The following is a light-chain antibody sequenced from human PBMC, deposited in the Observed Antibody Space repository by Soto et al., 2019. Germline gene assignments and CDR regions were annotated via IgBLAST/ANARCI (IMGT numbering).Light chain of an antibody. CDR2: DAS. CDR3: QQYDSYSWT. J-gene: IGKJ1*01. CDR1: ESIDNW. V-gene: IGKV1-5*01. Sequence: DIQMTQSPSTLSASVGDTVTITCRSSESIDNWLAWYQQKPGKAPKLLIYDASSLESGVPSRFSGSGSGTEFTLTISGLQTDDFATYYCQQYDSYSWTFGQGTKVDIK.